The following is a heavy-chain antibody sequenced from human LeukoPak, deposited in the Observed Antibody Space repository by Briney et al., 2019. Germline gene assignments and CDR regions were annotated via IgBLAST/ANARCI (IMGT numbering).Heavy chain of an antibody. Sequence: SSETLSLTCAVSGGSISSGGYSWSWIRQPPGQGLEWIGYIYHSGSTYYNPSLKSRVTISVDRSKNQFSLKLSSVTAADTAVCYCARGRSTTVVTLDYWGQGTLVTVSS. V-gene: IGHV4-30-2*01. J-gene: IGHJ4*02. D-gene: IGHD4-17*01. CDR1: GGSISSGGYS. CDR2: IYHSGST. CDR3: ARGRSTTVVTLDY.